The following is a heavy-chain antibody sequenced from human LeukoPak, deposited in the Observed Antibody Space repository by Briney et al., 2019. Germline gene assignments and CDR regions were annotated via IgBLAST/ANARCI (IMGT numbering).Heavy chain of an antibody. J-gene: IGHJ3*02. CDR2: IYYSGST. CDR3: ARDLDYVWGSYRWGAFDI. V-gene: IGHV4-59*01. Sequence: SETLSLTCTVSGGSISSYYWSWIRQPPGKGLEWIGYIYYSGSTNYNPSLKSRVTISVDTSKNQFSLKLSSVTAADTAAYYCARDLDYVWGSYRWGAFDIWGQGTMVTVSS. D-gene: IGHD3-16*02. CDR1: GGSISSYY.